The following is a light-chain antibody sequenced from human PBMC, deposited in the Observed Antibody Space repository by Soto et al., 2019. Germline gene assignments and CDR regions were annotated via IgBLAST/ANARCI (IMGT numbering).Light chain of an antibody. V-gene: IGKV3-11*01. Sequence: EIVLTQSPATLSLSPGERATLSCRASRDITNYLAWYQHKPGQAPRLLIYDASSRATGIPVRFSGSGSGTDFTLTISILEPEDFAVYYCQQRSDWPLTFGQGTRLEIK. CDR2: DAS. J-gene: IGKJ5*01. CDR1: RDITNY. CDR3: QQRSDWPLT.